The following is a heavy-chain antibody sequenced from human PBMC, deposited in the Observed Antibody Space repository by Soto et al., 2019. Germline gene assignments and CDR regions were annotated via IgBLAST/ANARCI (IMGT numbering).Heavy chain of an antibody. Sequence: SETLSLTCALSGCSVSSGGYSWSWIRQPPGKGQEWMGYIYYSGSTYYNPSLKSRVTISVDTSKNQYSLKLSSVTAADTAVYYCARDVVVVPARALAFDIWGQGTMVTVSS. J-gene: IGHJ3*02. CDR2: IYYSGST. CDR1: GCSVSSGGYS. V-gene: IGHV4-31*11. CDR3: ARDVVVVPARALAFDI. D-gene: IGHD2-2*01.